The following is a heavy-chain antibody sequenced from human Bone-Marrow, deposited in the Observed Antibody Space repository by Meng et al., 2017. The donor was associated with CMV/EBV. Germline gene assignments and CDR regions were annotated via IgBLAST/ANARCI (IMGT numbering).Heavy chain of an antibody. V-gene: IGHV3-49*04. D-gene: IGHD2-2*02. CDR1: GFTFGDYA. J-gene: IGHJ6*02. Sequence: GGSLRLSCTASGFTFGDYAMSWVRQAPGKGLEWVGFIRSKAYGGTTEDAASVKGRFTISRDDSKRIAYLQMNSLKTEDTAVYYCTGHIVVVPAAIQDYYYYYGMDVWGQGTTVTVSS. CDR2: IRSKAYGGTT. CDR3: TGHIVVVPAAIQDYYYYYGMDV.